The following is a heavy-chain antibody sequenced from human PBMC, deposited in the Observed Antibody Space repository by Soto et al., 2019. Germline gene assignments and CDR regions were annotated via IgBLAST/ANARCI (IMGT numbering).Heavy chain of an antibody. J-gene: IGHJ6*02. CDR1: GYTFTGYY. CDR3: ARARGSSSYYYYGMDV. D-gene: IGHD6-6*01. CDR2: INPNSGGT. V-gene: IGHV1-2*04. Sequence: ASVKVSCKASGYTFTGYYMHWVRQAPGQGLEWMGWINPNSGGTNYAQKFQGWVTMTRDTSISTAYMELSRLRSDDTAVYYCARARGSSSYYYYGMDVWGQGTTVTV.